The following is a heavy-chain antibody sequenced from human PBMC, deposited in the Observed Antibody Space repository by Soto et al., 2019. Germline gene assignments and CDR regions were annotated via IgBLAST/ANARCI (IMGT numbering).Heavy chain of an antibody. CDR1: GYTFTSYG. D-gene: IGHD5-18*01. Sequence: ASVKVSCKASGYTFTSYGISWVRQAPGQGLEWMGWISAYNGNTNYAQKFQGRVILTTDTATSTAYMELGSLRSDDTAVYYCVRDASSGYRGWWDPWGQGTLVTVSS. J-gene: IGHJ5*02. CDR3: VRDASSGYRGWWDP. V-gene: IGHV1-18*01. CDR2: ISAYNGNT.